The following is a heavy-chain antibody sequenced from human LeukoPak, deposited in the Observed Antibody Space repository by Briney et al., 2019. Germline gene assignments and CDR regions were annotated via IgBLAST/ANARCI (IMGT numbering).Heavy chain of an antibody. J-gene: IGHJ4*02. CDR1: GFTFSSYW. CDR2: IKQDGSEK. V-gene: IGHV3-7*01. CDR3: ARKGYCSGGSCYSAEKD. Sequence: GGSLRLSCAASGFTFSSYWMSWVRQAPGKGLEWVANIKQDGSEKYYVDSVKGRFTISRDNAKNSLYLQMNSLRAEDTAVYYCARKGYCSGGSCYSAEKDWGQGTLVTVSS. D-gene: IGHD2-15*01.